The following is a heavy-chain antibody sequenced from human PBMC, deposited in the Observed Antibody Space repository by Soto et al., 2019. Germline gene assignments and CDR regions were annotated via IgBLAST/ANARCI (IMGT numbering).Heavy chain of an antibody. CDR3: ASISGYYYGSGSYPVSFDI. CDR1: GGSIRSSE. CDR2: IYYSGST. J-gene: IGHJ3*02. Sequence: PSETLSLTCTVSGGSIRSSERNWNMQPPLKGLEWIGYIYYSGSTNYTPSLKSRVTISVDTSKNQFSLKLSSVTAADTAVYYCASISGYYYGSGSYPVSFDICGQVTVVT. V-gene: IGHV4-59*01. D-gene: IGHD3-10*01.